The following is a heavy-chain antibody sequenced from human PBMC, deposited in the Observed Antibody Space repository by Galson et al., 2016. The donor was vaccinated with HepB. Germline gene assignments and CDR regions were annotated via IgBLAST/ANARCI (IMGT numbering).Heavy chain of an antibody. V-gene: IGHV1-46*01. CDR2: INPRSSNT. CDR1: GHTFTSYY. Sequence: SVKVSCKASGHTFTSYYIHWVRQAPGQRLEWMGIINPRSSNTNYAQKFQGRVTMTRDTSTSTVYMQLSSLRSDDTAVYYCAAALDDYYYYGMDVWGQGTTVTVSS. D-gene: IGHD6-13*01. J-gene: IGHJ6*02. CDR3: AAALDDYYYYGMDV.